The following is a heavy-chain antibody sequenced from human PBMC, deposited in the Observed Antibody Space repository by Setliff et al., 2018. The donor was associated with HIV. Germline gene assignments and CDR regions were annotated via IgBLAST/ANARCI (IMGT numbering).Heavy chain of an antibody. CDR3: AKVDNGHCTSASCRDFDY. CDR1: GFTLSGYS. CDR2: MEPSGSRL. D-gene: IGHD2-2*03. Sequence: GGTLRLSCAASGFTLSGYSMSWVRQVPGKGLEWVSAMEPSGSRLFYSDSVKGRFTISRDNSKNTLYLQMNSLTAEDTAVYYCAKVDNGHCTSASCRDFDYWGQGTLVTVSS. V-gene: IGHV3-23*01. J-gene: IGHJ4*02.